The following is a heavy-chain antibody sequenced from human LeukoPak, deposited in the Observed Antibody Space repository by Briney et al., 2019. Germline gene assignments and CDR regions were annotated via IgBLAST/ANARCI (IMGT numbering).Heavy chain of an antibody. Sequence: ASVKVSCKVSGYTLTELSMHWVRQAPGKGREWLGGFDPEDGETIYAQKFQGRVTMSEDTSTDTAYMELSSLRSEDTAVYYCATESSSSWYGLNRNYFDYWGQGTLVTVSS. CDR2: FDPEDGET. V-gene: IGHV1-24*01. D-gene: IGHD6-13*01. CDR3: ATESSSSWYGLNRNYFDY. CDR1: GYTLTELS. J-gene: IGHJ4*02.